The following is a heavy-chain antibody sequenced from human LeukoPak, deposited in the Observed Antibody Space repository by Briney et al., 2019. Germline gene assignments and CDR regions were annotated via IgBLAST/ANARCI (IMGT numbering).Heavy chain of an antibody. V-gene: IGHV4-59*08. CDR1: GGSISSYY. CDR3: ARNRVTTPGAFDV. D-gene: IGHD1-1*01. CDR2: IYYSGST. Sequence: SETLSLTCTVSGGSISSYYWSWIRQPPGKGLEWIGYIYYSGSTNYNPSLKSRVTISVDTSKNQFSLKLSSVTAADTAVYYCARNRVTTPGAFDVWGQGTMVTVSS. J-gene: IGHJ3*01.